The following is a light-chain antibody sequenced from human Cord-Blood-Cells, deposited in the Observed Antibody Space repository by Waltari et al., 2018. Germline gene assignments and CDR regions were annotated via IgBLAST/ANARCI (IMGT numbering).Light chain of an antibody. V-gene: IGLV3-1*01. Sequence: SYELTQPPSVSVSPGQTASITCSGDKLGDKAACWLQHKPAQSPVLVINQDRKRPSGIPARFSGSNSGNTATLTISGTQAMDEADYYCQAWDSSTYVFGTRTKVTVL. J-gene: IGLJ1*01. CDR3: QAWDSSTYV. CDR2: QDR. CDR1: KLGDKA.